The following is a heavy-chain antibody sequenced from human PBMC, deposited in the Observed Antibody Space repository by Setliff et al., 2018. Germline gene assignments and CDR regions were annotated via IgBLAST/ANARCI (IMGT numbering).Heavy chain of an antibody. CDR1: GGTFSSYG. CDR3: AQTKGFVDGYLDP. Sequence: GASVKVSCKASGGTFSSYGISWVRQAPGQGLEWMGWINGNSGVTKYAQKFQGRVTMTSETSISIVYMDLTRLTSDDTAVYYCAQTKGFVDGYLDPWGQGTLVTVSS. J-gene: IGHJ5*02. V-gene: IGHV1-2*02. CDR2: INGNSGVT. D-gene: IGHD2-21*02.